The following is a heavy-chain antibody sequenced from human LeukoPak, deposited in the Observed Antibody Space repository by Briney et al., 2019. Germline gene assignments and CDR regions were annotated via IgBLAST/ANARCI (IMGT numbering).Heavy chain of an antibody. CDR2: ISNSGNTK. D-gene: IGHD1-26*01. CDR1: GFTFSNYE. CDR3: ARVRWELPSGMDV. V-gene: IGHV3-48*03. Sequence: GGSLRLSCAASGFTFSNYEMNWIRQAPGKGLEWISYISNSGNTKYYADSVKGRFTISRDNANNSVYLQMNNLRAEDTAVYYCARVRWELPSGMDVWGKGTTVTISS. J-gene: IGHJ6*04.